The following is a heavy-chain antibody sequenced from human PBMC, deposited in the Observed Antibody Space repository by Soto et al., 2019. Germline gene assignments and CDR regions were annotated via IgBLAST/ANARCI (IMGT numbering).Heavy chain of an antibody. D-gene: IGHD1-7*01. J-gene: IGHJ6*02. CDR3: ARDPQRELGNWNYANYYGMDV. V-gene: IGHV4-31*03. CDR2: IYYSGST. CDR1: GGSISSGGYY. Sequence: PSETLSLTCTVSGGSISSGGYYWSWIRQHPGKGLEWIGYIYYSGSTYYNPSLKSRVTISVDTSKNQFSLKLSSVTAADTAVYYCARDPQRELGNWNYANYYGMDVWGQGTTVTVSS.